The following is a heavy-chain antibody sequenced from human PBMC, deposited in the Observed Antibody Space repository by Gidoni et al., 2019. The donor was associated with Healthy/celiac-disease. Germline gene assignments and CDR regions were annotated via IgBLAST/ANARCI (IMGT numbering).Heavy chain of an antibody. D-gene: IGHD3-10*01. CDR3: AREDSEVRGVPEYYFDY. V-gene: IGHV3-33*01. CDR1: GFTFSSYG. CDR2: IWYDGSNK. J-gene: IGHJ4*02. Sequence: QVQLVESGGGVVQPGRSLRLSCAASGFTFSSYGMHWVRQAPGKGLECVAVIWYDGSNKYYADSVKGRFTISRDNSKNTLYLQMNSLRAEDTAVYYCAREDSEVRGVPEYYFDYWGQGTLVTVSS.